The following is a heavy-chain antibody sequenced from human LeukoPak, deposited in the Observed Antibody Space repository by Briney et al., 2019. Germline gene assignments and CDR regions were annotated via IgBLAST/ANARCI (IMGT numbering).Heavy chain of an antibody. CDR3: ARVTDYYDSSGYRLDAFDI. J-gene: IGHJ3*02. CDR2: IKQDGSEK. V-gene: IGHV3-7*01. CDR1: GFTFSSYW. Sequence: GGSLRLSCAASGFTFSSYWMSWVRQAPGKGLEWVANIKQDGSEKYYVDSVKGRFTISRDNAKNSLYLQMDSLRAEDTAVYYCARVTDYYDSSGYRLDAFDIWGQGTMVTVSS. D-gene: IGHD3-22*01.